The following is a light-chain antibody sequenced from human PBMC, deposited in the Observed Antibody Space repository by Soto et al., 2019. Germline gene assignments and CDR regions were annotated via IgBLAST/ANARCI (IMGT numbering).Light chain of an antibody. Sequence: EIVLPQSPGTLSLSPGERATLSCRASQSVSSSYLAWYKQKPGQAPRLLIYGASSRATGIPDRFSGSGSGTDCTLTISRLEPEDFAVYYCQQYGSSPPYTFGQGTKLEIK. CDR1: QSVSSSY. CDR3: QQYGSSPPYT. J-gene: IGKJ2*01. CDR2: GAS. V-gene: IGKV3-20*01.